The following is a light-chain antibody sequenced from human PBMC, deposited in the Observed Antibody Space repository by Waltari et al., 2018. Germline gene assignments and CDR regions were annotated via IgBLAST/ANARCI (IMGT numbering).Light chain of an antibody. J-gene: IGKJ1*01. CDR3: QQGYMTPRT. CDR1: QRVRNF. V-gene: IGKV1-39*01. CDR2: ATS. Sequence: DSQMTHSPPALSACGGARGNITYRASQRVRNFLNWYQQEPGKAPKLLSYATSSLRTGVPSRFSGSGSGTDFTLSISSQQPEDFAIYFCQQGYMTPRTFGQGTKVEIK.